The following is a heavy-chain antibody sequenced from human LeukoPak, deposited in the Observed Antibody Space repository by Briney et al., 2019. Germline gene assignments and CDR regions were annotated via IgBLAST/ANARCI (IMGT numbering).Heavy chain of an antibody. CDR3: AKEVGATFHGNAFDI. CDR2: IWYDGSNK. D-gene: IGHD1-26*01. CDR1: GSTFSSYG. J-gene: IGHJ3*02. V-gene: IGHV3-33*06. Sequence: GGSLRLSCAASGSTFSSYGMHWVRQAPGKGLEWVAVIWYDGSNKYYADSVKGRFTISRDNSKNTLYLQMNSLRAEDTAVYYCAKEVGATFHGNAFDIWGQGTMVTVSS.